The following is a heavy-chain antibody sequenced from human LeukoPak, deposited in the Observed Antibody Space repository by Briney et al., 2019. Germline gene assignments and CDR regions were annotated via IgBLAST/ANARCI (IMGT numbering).Heavy chain of an antibody. Sequence: SETLSLTCAVSGGSISSGGYSWSWIRQPPGKGLEWIRYIYHSGSTYYNPSLKSRVTISVDRSKNQFSLKLSSVTAADTAVYYCARERVTYYYGSGSYYNWFDPWGQGTLVTVSS. V-gene: IGHV4-30-2*01. CDR1: GGSISSGGYS. J-gene: IGHJ5*02. CDR3: ARERVTYYYGSGSYYNWFDP. CDR2: IYHSGST. D-gene: IGHD3-10*01.